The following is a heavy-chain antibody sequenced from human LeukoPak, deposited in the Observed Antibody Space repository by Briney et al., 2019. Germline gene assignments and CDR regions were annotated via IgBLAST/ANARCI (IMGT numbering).Heavy chain of an antibody. CDR3: ARDLDYGDYAGNYMDV. D-gene: IGHD4-17*01. J-gene: IGHJ6*03. Sequence: SETLSLTCTVSGGSISSSSYYWGWIRQPPGKGLEWIGSIYYSGSANYNPSLKSRVTISVDTSKNQFSLKLSSVTAADTAVYYCARDLDYGDYAGNYMDVWGKGTTVTVSS. V-gene: IGHV4-39*07. CDR2: IYYSGSA. CDR1: GGSISSSSYY.